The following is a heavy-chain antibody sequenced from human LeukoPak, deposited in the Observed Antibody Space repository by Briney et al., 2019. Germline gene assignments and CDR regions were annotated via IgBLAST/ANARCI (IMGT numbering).Heavy chain of an antibody. CDR2: IYHSGST. V-gene: IGHV4-59*02. J-gene: IGHJ6*03. Sequence: SETLSLTCTVSGDSVSNYYRSWIRQSPGKGLEWIGYIYHSGSTNYNPSLQSRVTISLDTSKNEFSLRLNSVTAADTAVYYCARGRSTMVRGGSYMDVWGKGTTVTISS. CDR3: ARGRSTMVRGGSYMDV. CDR1: GDSVSNYY. D-gene: IGHD3-10*01.